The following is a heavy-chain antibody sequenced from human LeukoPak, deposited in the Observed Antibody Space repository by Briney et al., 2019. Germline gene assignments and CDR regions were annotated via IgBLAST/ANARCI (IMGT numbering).Heavy chain of an antibody. J-gene: IGHJ4*02. CDR3: AREGYYDSSGYEGEADY. CDR1: GFTFSSYG. CDR2: ISSSGSTI. V-gene: IGHV3-48*04. D-gene: IGHD3-22*01. Sequence: GGSLRLSCAASGFTFSSYGMHWIRQAPGKGLEWVSYISSSGSTIYYADSVKGRFTISRDNAKNSLYLQMNSLRAEDTAVYYCAREGYYDSSGYEGEADYWGQGTLVTVSS.